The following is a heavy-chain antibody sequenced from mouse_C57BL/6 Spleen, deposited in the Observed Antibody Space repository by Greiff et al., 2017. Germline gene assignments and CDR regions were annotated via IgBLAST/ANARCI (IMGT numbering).Heavy chain of an antibody. CDR2: IDPETGGT. CDR3: TRNYGSSYVRECGY. Sequence: QVHVKQSGAELVRPGASVTLSCKASGYTFTDYEMHWVKQTPVHGLEWIGAIDPETGGTAYNQKFKGKAILTADKSSSTAYMELRSLTSEDSAVYYCTRNYGSSYVRECGYWGQGTTLAVSS. D-gene: IGHD1-1*01. J-gene: IGHJ2*01. V-gene: IGHV1-15*01. CDR1: GYTFTDYE.